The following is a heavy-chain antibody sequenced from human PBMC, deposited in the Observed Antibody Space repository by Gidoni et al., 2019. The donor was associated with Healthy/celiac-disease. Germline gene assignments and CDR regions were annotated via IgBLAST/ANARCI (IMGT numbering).Heavy chain of an antibody. D-gene: IGHD3-22*01. Sequence: EVQLVESGGGLVQPGGSLRLSCAASGFTFSRYWMSWVRQAPGKGLEWVANRKQDGREKYYVDSVKGRFTISRDNAKNSLYLQMNSLRAEDTAVYYCAGEYYYDSSGYPSSDAFDIWGQGTMVTVSS. J-gene: IGHJ3*02. CDR2: RKQDGREK. CDR1: GFTFSRYW. V-gene: IGHV3-7*01. CDR3: AGEYYYDSSGYPSSDAFDI.